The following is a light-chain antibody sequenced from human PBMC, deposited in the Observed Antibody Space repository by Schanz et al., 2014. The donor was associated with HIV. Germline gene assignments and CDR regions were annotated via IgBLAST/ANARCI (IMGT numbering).Light chain of an antibody. CDR2: AAS. CDR3: QQSYSTTWT. J-gene: IGKJ1*01. CDR1: QSISSY. Sequence: DIQMTQSPSSLSASVGDRVTIPCRASQSISSYLNWYQQKPGKAPKLLIYAASSLQSGVPSRFSGSGSGTGFTLTISSLQPEDFATYYCQQSYSTTWTFGQGTKVEIK. V-gene: IGKV1-39*01.